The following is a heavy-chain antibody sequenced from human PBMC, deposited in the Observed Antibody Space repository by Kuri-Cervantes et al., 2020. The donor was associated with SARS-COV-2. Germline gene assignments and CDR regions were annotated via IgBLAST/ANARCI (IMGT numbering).Heavy chain of an antibody. V-gene: IGHV4-59*01. J-gene: IGHJ2*01. Sequence: SETLSLTCTVSGGSISSYYRSWIRQPSGKGLEWIGYIYYSGSTNYNPSLKSRVTISVDTSKNQFSLKLSSVTAADTAVYYCARREYWYFDLWGRGTLVTVSS. D-gene: IGHD1-26*01. CDR3: ARREYWYFDL. CDR2: IYYSGST. CDR1: GGSISSYY.